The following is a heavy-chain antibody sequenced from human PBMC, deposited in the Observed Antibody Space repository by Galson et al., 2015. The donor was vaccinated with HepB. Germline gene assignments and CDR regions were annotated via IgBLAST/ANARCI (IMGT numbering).Heavy chain of an antibody. V-gene: IGHV3-33*01. Sequence: SLRLSCAASGFTFSSYGMHWVRQAPGKGLEWVAVIWYDGSNKYYADSVKGRFTISRDNSKNTLYLQMNSLRAEDTAVYYCARERGAYYDFWSGYYRPPFYGMDVWGQGTTVTVSS. CDR1: GFTFSSYG. CDR3: ARERGAYYDFWSGYYRPPFYGMDV. CDR2: IWYDGSNK. J-gene: IGHJ6*02. D-gene: IGHD3-3*01.